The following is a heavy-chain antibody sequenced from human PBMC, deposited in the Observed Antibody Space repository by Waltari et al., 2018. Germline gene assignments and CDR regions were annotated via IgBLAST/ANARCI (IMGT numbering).Heavy chain of an antibody. V-gene: IGHV4-38-2*01. D-gene: IGHD6-19*01. CDR2: IYGNSLST. J-gene: IGHJ4*02. CDR1: GGSISDTYY. Sequence: QVQLQESGPGLVKPSETLSLTCAVSGGSISDTYYCNWIRQPPEKGLAWIGNIYGNSLSTYYNPSLKVRVTISKDTSKNQFFLKLSFVTAADTAVYFCARRDSGGWPFDSWGQGVLVIVSS. CDR3: ARRDSGGWPFDS.